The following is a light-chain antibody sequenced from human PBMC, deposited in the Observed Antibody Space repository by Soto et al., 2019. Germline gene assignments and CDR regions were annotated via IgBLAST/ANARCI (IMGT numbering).Light chain of an antibody. CDR3: QPYSSYSS. Sequence: DIQMTQSPSTLSASVGDRVTITCRASQSISGWLAWYQQKPVKAPNLLISDAPSLDSGVTSRFSGSGSGTAFTLTIRGLQPYDFSYYYCQPYSSYSSFGQGTKLEIK. CDR1: QSISGW. V-gene: IGKV1-5*01. J-gene: IGKJ2*01. CDR2: DAP.